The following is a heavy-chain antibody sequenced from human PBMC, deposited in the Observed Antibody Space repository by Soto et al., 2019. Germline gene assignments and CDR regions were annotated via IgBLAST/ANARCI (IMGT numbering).Heavy chain of an antibody. CDR1: GFSLTTSGVA. Sequence: QITLKESGPTLVKPTQTLTLTCTFSGFSLTTSGVAVGWIRQPPGKALEWLALISGSDDKRYRPSLNSRLTIXKXSSKNQVVLTMTNMDPVDTATYYCAHRQPALLAFDYWGQGTLVTVSS. V-gene: IGHV2-5*01. CDR3: AHRQPALLAFDY. J-gene: IGHJ4*02. CDR2: ISGSDDK. D-gene: IGHD2-21*01.